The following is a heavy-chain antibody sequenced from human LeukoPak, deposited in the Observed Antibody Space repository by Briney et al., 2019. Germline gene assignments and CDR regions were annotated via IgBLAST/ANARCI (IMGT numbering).Heavy chain of an antibody. V-gene: IGHV3-23*01. D-gene: IGHD2-15*01. CDR3: AKDKIRRLVVAATYFDY. Sequence: GGSLRLSCAASGFSFSSHAMSWVRQAPGKGLEWVSAISNSGDSTYYADSVKGRFTISRDNSKNTLYLQMNSLRAEDTAVYYCAKDKIRRLVVAATYFDYWGQGTLVTVSS. CDR1: GFSFSSHA. CDR2: ISNSGDST. J-gene: IGHJ4*02.